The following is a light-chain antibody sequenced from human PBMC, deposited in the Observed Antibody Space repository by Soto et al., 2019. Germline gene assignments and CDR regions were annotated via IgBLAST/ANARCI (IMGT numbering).Light chain of an antibody. V-gene: IGKV1-39*01. CDR1: HDIDNF. CDR3: QQRYSTRT. CDR2: SAS. J-gene: IGKJ1*01. Sequence: DIQMTQSPSSLSASVGDRVVITCRASHDIDNFLNWYQQKPGKAPQLLIYSASSLQSGVPSRFSGSGSGTDFTLTISSLQPEDFATYYCQQRYSTRTFGQGTKV.